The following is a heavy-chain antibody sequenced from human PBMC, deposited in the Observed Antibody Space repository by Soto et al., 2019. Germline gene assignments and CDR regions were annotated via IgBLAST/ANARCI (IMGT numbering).Heavy chain of an antibody. V-gene: IGHV3-21*01. CDR1: GFTFSSYS. J-gene: IGHJ6*01. CDR2: ISSSSSNI. Sequence: EVQLVESGGGLVKPGGSLRLSCAASGFTFSSYSMNWVRQAPGKGLEWVSSISSSSSNIYYADSVKGRFTISRDNAKNSLFLQMTSLRAEETEVYYCARDVPGEQWLVLGSYYSGMDVWGQGTTGTVSS. D-gene: IGHD6-19*01. CDR3: ARDVPGEQWLVLGSYYSGMDV.